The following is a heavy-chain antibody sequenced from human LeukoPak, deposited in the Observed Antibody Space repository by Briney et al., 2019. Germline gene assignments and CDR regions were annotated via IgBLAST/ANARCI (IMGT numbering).Heavy chain of an antibody. V-gene: IGHV3-20*04. J-gene: IGHJ6*03. CDR2: INWNGGST. CDR3: ARDVAVAGTDYYYYYMDV. CDR1: GFTFDDYG. Sequence: GGSLRLSCAASGFTFDDYGMSWVRQAPGKGLEWVSGINWNGGSTGYADSVKGRFTISRDNAKNSLYLQMNSLRAEDMALYYCARDVAVAGTDYYYYYMDVWGKGTTVTVSS. D-gene: IGHD6-19*01.